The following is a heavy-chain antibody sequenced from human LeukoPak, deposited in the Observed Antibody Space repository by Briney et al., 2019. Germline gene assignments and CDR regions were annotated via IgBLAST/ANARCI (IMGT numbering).Heavy chain of an antibody. J-gene: IGHJ3*02. Sequence: GGSLRLSCAASGFTFNSYAMHWVRQAPGKGLEWVAVISYDGSNKHYADSVKGRLTISRDNSKNTMYLQMNSLRIEDTAVYCCARDRGWAFDIWGQGTMVTVSS. V-gene: IGHV3-30-3*01. CDR1: GFTFNSYA. CDR3: ARDRGWAFDI. CDR2: ISYDGSNK.